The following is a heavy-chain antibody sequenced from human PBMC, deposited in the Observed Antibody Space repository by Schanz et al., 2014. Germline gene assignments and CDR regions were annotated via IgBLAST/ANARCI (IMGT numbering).Heavy chain of an antibody. CDR1: GFTFSNYA. CDR2: FIVDSGNT. V-gene: IGHV3-23*01. CDR3: AKLSSSGRLAGYFDY. Sequence: VQLLQFGGGVVQPGGSLRLSCAASGFTFSNYAMSWVRQAPGKGLEWVSGFIVDSGNTYYAGSVKGRFSISRDYSKNTLYLQMSSLRAEDTAIYYCAKLSSSGRLAGYFDYWGQGALVTVSS. D-gene: IGHD6-19*01. J-gene: IGHJ4*02.